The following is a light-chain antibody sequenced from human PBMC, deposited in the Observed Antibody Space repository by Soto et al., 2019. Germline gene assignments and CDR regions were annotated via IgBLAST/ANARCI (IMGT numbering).Light chain of an antibody. CDR1: QSVSSSY. CDR3: QQHNSWL. Sequence: EIVLTQSPGTLSLSPGERATLSCRASQSVSSSYLAWYQQKPGQAPRLLIYGASSRATGIPDRFSGSGSGTDFTLTISRLEPEDFAVYYCQQHNSWLFGGGTKVEIK. J-gene: IGKJ4*01. CDR2: GAS. V-gene: IGKV3D-20*02.